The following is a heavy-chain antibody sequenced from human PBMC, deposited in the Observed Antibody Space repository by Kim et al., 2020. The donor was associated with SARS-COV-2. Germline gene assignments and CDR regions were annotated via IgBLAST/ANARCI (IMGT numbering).Heavy chain of an antibody. V-gene: IGHV3-11*01. Sequence: GGSLRLSCAASGFTFSDYYMSWIRQAPGKGLEWVSYISSSGSTIYYADSVKGRFTISRDNAKNSLYLQMNSLRAEDTAVYYCARVTRGYSYGAGAGHYAFDIWGQGTMVTVSS. CDR2: ISSSGSTI. CDR3: ARVTRGYSYGAGAGHYAFDI. J-gene: IGHJ3*02. D-gene: IGHD5-18*01. CDR1: GFTFSDYY.